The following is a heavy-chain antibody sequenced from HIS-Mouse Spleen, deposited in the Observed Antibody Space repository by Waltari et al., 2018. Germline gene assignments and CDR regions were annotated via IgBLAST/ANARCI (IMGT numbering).Heavy chain of an antibody. D-gene: IGHD1-1*01. CDR3: ARDPRWNDGIDY. Sequence: QLQLQESGPGLVKPSETLSLTCTVSGGSISSSSYYWGWPRQPPGKGLEWIGSIYYSGSTYYNPSLKSRVTISVDTSKNQFSLKLSSVTAADTAVYYCARDPRWNDGIDYWGQGTLVTVSS. CDR2: IYYSGST. CDR1: GGSISSSSYY. V-gene: IGHV4-39*07. J-gene: IGHJ4*02.